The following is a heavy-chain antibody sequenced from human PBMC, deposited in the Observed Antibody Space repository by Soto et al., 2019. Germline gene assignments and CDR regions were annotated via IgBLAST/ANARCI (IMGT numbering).Heavy chain of an antibody. V-gene: IGHV1-2*02. CDR3: AREFHMTGTTRGDY. CDR1: GYTFTGYY. D-gene: IGHD1-7*01. Sequence: ASVKVSCKASGYTFTGYYMHWVRQAPGQGLEWMGWINPNSGGTNYAQQFQGRVTMTRDTSISTAYMELSRLRSDDTAVYYCAREFHMTGTTRGDYWGQGTLVTVSS. CDR2: INPNSGGT. J-gene: IGHJ4*02.